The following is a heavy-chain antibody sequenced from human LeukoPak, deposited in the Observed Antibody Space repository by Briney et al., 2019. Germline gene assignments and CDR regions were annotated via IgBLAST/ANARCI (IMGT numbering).Heavy chain of an antibody. CDR2: VNQGATQR. CDR3: TNPTGPAVVIDD. Sequence: PGGSLRLCCAASGGNFSSQWMSRVRQAPGKGLEWVAIVNQGATQRYYVDSVKGRFTISRDNSKNTLYLQMNSLRAEDTAVYYCTNPTGPAVVIDDWGPGTRVTVSS. V-gene: IGHV3-7*01. J-gene: IGHJ4*02. CDR1: GGNFSSQW. D-gene: IGHD2-2*01.